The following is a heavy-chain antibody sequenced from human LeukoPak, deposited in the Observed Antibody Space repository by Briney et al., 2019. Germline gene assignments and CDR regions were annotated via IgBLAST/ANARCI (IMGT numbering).Heavy chain of an antibody. CDR2: ISAYNGNT. Sequence: ASVKVSCKASGYTFTSYGISWVRQAPGQGLEWMGWISAYNGNTNYAQKLQGRVTMTTDTSTSTAYMELRSLRSDDTAVYCCARGIWDTSGWYDAATYWGQGTLVTVSS. CDR3: ARGIWDTSGWYDAATY. CDR1: GYTFTSYG. J-gene: IGHJ4*02. D-gene: IGHD6-19*01. V-gene: IGHV1-18*01.